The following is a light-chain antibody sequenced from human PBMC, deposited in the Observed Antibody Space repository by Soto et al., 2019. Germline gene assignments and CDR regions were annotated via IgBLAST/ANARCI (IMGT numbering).Light chain of an antibody. J-gene: IGKJ4*01. CDR1: QSVSSY. V-gene: IGKV3-11*01. CDR3: QQRSNWPPLT. Sequence: EIVLTQSPATLSLSPGERATLSCRASQSVSSYLSWYQQQPGQAPRLLIYDASNRATVIPARFSGSGSGTDFTLTIRSLEPEDFAVYSCQQRSNWPPLTFGGGTKVEIK. CDR2: DAS.